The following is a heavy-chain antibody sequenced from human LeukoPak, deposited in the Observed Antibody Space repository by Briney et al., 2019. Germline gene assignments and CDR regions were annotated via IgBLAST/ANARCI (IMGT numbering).Heavy chain of an antibody. D-gene: IGHD2-15*01. CDR3: ARRSGRAHYGMDV. CDR1: GGSISSSSYY. CDR2: IYYSGST. V-gene: IGHV4-39*01. J-gene: IGHJ6*02. Sequence: SETLSLTSTVSGGSISSSSYYCGWIRQPPGKGLEWIGSIYYSGSTYYNPSLKSRVTISVDTSKNQFSLKLSSVTAADTAVYYCARRSGRAHYGMDVWGQGTTVTVSS.